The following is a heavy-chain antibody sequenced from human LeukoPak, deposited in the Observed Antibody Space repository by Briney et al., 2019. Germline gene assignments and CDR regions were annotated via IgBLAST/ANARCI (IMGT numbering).Heavy chain of an antibody. CDR2: IDPDGSHQ. J-gene: IGHJ4*02. CDR3: ARDGGRREDY. Sequence: GGSLRLPCVASGFTFSSYWATWVRQAPGKGLEWVANIDPDGSHQYYVDSVKGRFTISKDNAKNSLYLQMNSLRAEDTAVYYCARDGGRREDYWGQGTLVTVSS. D-gene: IGHD2-15*01. V-gene: IGHV3-7*01. CDR1: GFTFSSYW.